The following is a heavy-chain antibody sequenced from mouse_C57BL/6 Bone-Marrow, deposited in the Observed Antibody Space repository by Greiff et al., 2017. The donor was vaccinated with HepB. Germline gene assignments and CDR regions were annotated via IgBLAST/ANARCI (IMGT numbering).Heavy chain of an antibody. CDR2: IRNKANNHAT. CDR3: TGFYYYGSSYFDY. D-gene: IGHD1-1*01. J-gene: IGHJ2*01. Sequence: EVKLMESGGGLVQPGGSMKLSCAASGFTFSDAWMDWVRLSPEKGLEWVAEIRNKANNHATYYAESVKGRFTISRDDSKSSVYLQMNSLRAEDTGIYYCTGFYYYGSSYFDYWGQGTTLTVSS. CDR1: GFTFSDAW. V-gene: IGHV6-6*01.